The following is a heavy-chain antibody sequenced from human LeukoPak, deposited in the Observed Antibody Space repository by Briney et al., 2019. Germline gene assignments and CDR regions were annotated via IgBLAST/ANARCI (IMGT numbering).Heavy chain of an antibody. V-gene: IGHV4-34*01. CDR1: GGSFSGYY. Sequence: PSGTLSLTCAVYGGSFSGYYWSWLRQPPGKGLEWIGEINHSGSTNYNPSLKSRVTISVDTSKNQFSLKLSSVTAADTAVYYCARGRLRAALDYWGQGTLVTVSS. CDR2: INHSGST. J-gene: IGHJ4*02. D-gene: IGHD6-13*01. CDR3: ARGRLRAALDY.